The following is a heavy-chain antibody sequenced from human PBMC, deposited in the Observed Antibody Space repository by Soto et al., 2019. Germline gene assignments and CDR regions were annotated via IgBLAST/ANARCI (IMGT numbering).Heavy chain of an antibody. CDR2: ISSSSSYI. CDR1: GFTFSSYS. Sequence: GGSLRLSCAASGFTFSSYSMNWVRQAPGKGLEWVSSISSSSSYIYYADSVKGRFTISRDNAKNSLYLQMNSLRAEDTAVYYCAREVGGMVYAIPHYFDYWGQGTLVTVSS. V-gene: IGHV3-21*01. D-gene: IGHD2-8*01. J-gene: IGHJ4*02. CDR3: AREVGGMVYAIPHYFDY.